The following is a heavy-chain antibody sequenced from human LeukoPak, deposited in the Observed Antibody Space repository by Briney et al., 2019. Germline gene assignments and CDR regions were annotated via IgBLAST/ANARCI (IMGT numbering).Heavy chain of an antibody. Sequence: SVKVSCKASGGTFSSYAISWVRQAPGQGLEWMGGIIPIFGTANYAQKFQGRVTITADKSTSTAYMELSSLRSEDTAVYYCARRYSSGWYVFDYWGQGTLATVSS. V-gene: IGHV1-69*06. D-gene: IGHD6-19*01. J-gene: IGHJ4*02. CDR3: ARRYSSGWYVFDY. CDR2: IIPIFGTA. CDR1: GGTFSSYA.